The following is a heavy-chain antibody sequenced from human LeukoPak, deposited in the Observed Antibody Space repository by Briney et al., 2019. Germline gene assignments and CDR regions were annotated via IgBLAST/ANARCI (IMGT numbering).Heavy chain of an antibody. Sequence: SSETLSLTCTVSGGSISSYYWSWIRQPPGKGLEWIGYIYYGGSTNYNPSLKSRVTISVDTSKNQFSLKLSSVTAADTAVYYCARVGGGSYPSFDYWGQGTLVTVSS. V-gene: IGHV4-59*01. CDR1: GGSISSYY. J-gene: IGHJ4*02. CDR2: IYYGGST. D-gene: IGHD1-26*01. CDR3: ARVGGGSYPSFDY.